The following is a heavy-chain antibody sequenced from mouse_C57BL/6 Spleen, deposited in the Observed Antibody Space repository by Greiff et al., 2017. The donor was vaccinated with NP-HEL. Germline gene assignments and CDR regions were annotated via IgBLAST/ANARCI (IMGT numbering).Heavy chain of an antibody. D-gene: IGHD1-1*01. CDR3: AIYYYGSSLYAMDY. Sequence: VQLQQSGAELARPGASVKLSCKASGYTFTSYGISWVKQRTGQGLEWIGEIYPRNGNTYYNEKFKGKATLTADKSSSTAYMELRSLTSEDSAVYFCAIYYYGSSLYAMDYWGQGTSVTVSS. CDR2: IYPRNGNT. V-gene: IGHV1-81*01. J-gene: IGHJ4*01. CDR1: GYTFTSYG.